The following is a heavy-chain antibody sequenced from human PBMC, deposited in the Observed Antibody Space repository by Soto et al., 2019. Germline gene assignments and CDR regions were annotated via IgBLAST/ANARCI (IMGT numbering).Heavy chain of an antibody. CDR1: GFTFNIYA. J-gene: IGHJ3*02. CDR2: IWYDGSNK. D-gene: IGHD3-16*01. V-gene: IGHV3-33*08. CDR3: ARDFGGDGYNGRAFDI. Sequence: GGSLRLSCAASGFTFNIYAMSWVRQAPGKGLEWVAVIWYDGSNKYYADSVKGRFTISRDNSKNTLYLQMNSLRAEDTAVYYCARDFGGDGYNGRAFDIWGQGTMVTVSS.